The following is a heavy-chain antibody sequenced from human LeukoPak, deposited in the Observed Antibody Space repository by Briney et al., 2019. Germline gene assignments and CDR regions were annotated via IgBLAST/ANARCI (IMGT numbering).Heavy chain of an antibody. CDR1: GGSFSGYY. CDR2: INHSGST. J-gene: IGHJ4*02. CDR3: ARRGGLTIFGVVMEYYFDY. D-gene: IGHD3-3*01. V-gene: IGHV4-34*01. Sequence: NPSETLSLTCAVYGGSFSGYYWIWIRQPPGKGLEWIGEINHSGSTNYNPSLKSRVTMSVDTSKNQFSLKLSSVTAADTAVYYCARRGGLTIFGVVMEYYFDYWGQGTLVTVSS.